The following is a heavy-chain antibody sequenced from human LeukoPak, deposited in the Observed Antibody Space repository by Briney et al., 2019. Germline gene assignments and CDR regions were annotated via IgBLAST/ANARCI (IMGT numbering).Heavy chain of an antibody. J-gene: IGHJ4*02. D-gene: IGHD1-26*01. CDR3: ARDDRALDY. CDR1: GFTFRNYW. Sequence: GGSLRLSRAASGFTFRNYWMSWVRQAPGKGLEWVANIKQDGSEKYYVDSVKGRFTISRDNAKNSLYLQMNSLRAEDTAVYYCARDDRALDYWGQGTLVTVSS. CDR2: IKQDGSEK. V-gene: IGHV3-7*01.